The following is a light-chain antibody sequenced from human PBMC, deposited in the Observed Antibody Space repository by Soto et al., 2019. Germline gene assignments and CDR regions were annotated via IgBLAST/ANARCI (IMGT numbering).Light chain of an antibody. CDR1: NSNIASNT. J-gene: IGLJ1*01. CDR2: YNN. Sequence: QSVLTHPPSASETPGQTVSISCSGRNSNIASNTVNWYQHLPGTAPKLLIYYNNQRPSGVPDRFSGSKSGTSASLAISGLQSEDESDYYCAAWDDTLKRYVFGTGTKVTVL. CDR3: AAWDDTLKRYV. V-gene: IGLV1-44*01.